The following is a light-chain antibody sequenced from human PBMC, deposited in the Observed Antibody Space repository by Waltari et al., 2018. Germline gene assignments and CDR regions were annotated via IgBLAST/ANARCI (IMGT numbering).Light chain of an antibody. CDR3: QVWDNTSDRVV. V-gene: IGLV3-21*02. CDR2: DDR. Sequence: SYVLTQPPSVSVAPGQPARITCGGNNIGGKSVHWYQQKPGQAPVLVVYDDRDRPSGVPGRVSGSNSGNTATLTISRVEAGDEADYYCQVWDNTSDRVVFGGGTRLTVL. CDR1: NIGGKS. J-gene: IGLJ2*01.